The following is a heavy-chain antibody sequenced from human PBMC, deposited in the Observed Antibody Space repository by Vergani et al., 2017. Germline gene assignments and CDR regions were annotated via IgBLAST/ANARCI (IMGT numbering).Heavy chain of an antibody. CDR1: GGSFSGYY. CDR3: ARSAYDFWSGYSMAGYYYGMDV. J-gene: IGHJ6*02. D-gene: IGHD3-3*01. Sequence: QVQLQQWGAGLLKPSETLSLTCAVYGGSFSGYYWSWIRQPPGKGLEWIGEINHSGSTNYNPSLKSRVTISVDTSKNQFSLKLSSVTAADTAVYYCARSAYDFWSGYSMAGYYYGMDVWGQGTTVTVSS. CDR2: INHSGST. V-gene: IGHV4-34*01.